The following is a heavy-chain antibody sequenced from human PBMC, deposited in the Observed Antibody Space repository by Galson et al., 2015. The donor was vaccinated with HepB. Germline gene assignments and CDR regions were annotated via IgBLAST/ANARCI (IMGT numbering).Heavy chain of an antibody. J-gene: IGHJ4*02. CDR1: GFTFSSYW. CDR2: INSDGSST. V-gene: IGHV3-74*01. CDR3: ARGRGGRYDWAFDY. D-gene: IGHD1-26*01. Sequence: SLRLSCAASGFTFSSYWMHWVRQAPGKGLVWVSHINSDGSSTSYADSVKGRFTISRDNAKNTLYLQMNSLRAEDTAVYYCARGRGGRYDWAFDYWGQGTLVTVSS.